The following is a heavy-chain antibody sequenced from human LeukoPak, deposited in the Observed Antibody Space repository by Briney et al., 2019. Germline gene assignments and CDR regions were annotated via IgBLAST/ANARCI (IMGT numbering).Heavy chain of an antibody. D-gene: IGHD6-13*01. CDR3: ARVRVWYNWFDP. CDR2: IYYSGST. CDR1: GGSISSGDYY. J-gene: IGHJ5*02. Sequence: SETQSLTCTVSGGSISSGDYYWSWIRQPPGKGLEWIGYIYYSGSTYYNPSLKSRVTISVDTSKNQFSLKLSSVTAADTAVYYCARVRVWYNWFDPWGQGTLVTVSS. V-gene: IGHV4-30-4*01.